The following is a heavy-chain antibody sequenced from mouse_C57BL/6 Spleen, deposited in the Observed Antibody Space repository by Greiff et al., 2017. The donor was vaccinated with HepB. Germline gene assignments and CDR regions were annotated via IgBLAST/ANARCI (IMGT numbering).Heavy chain of an antibody. CDR3: ATIYYGNAYAMDY. D-gene: IGHD2-1*01. J-gene: IGHJ4*01. Sequence: EVQWVESGGGLVKPGGSLKLSCAASGFTFSDYGMHWVRQAPEKGLEWVAYISSGSSTIYYADTVKGRFTISRDNAKNTLFLQMTSLRSEDTAMYYCATIYYGNAYAMDYWGQGTSVTVSS. CDR2: ISSGSSTI. CDR1: GFTFSDYG. V-gene: IGHV5-17*01.